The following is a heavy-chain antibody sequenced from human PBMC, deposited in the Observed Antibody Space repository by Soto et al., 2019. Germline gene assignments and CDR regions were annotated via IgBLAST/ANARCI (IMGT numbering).Heavy chain of an antibody. CDR2: INGDGSTT. CDR1: GFTFSSYW. D-gene: IGHD3-10*01. Sequence: EVQLVESGGGLVQPGGSLRLSCAASGFTFSSYWLHWVRQAPGKGLVWVSRINGDGSTTSYADSVKGRFTISRDNAKNTLHLKMNSLRAEDTAVYYCAIRRTGSYTLDYWGQGTLVTVSS. J-gene: IGHJ4*02. CDR3: AIRRTGSYTLDY. V-gene: IGHV3-74*01.